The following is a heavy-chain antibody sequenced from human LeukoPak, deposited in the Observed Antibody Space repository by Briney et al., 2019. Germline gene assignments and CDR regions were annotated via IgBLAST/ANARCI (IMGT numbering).Heavy chain of an antibody. V-gene: IGHV4-39*01. Sequence: SETLSLTCTVSGGSISSSSYYWGWIRQPPGEGLEWLGSIFYSGNTYYNPSLKSRVTISVDTSKNQFSVKLSSVTAADTAVYYCARLYVLRFLEWSPTSRTVGDAFDIWGQGTMVAVSS. CDR2: IFYSGNT. D-gene: IGHD3-3*01. J-gene: IGHJ3*02. CDR3: ARLYVLRFLEWSPTSRTVGDAFDI. CDR1: GGSISSSSYY.